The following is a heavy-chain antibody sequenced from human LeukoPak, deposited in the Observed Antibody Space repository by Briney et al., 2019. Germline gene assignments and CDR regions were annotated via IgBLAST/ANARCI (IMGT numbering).Heavy chain of an antibody. V-gene: IGHV3-30*02. D-gene: IGHD4-23*01. CDR1: GFTFSSYG. CDR3: AKDSRGTVVSDFDC. CDR2: IRYDGSNK. Sequence: GGSLRLSCAASGFTFSSYGMHWVRQAPGKGLEWVAFIRYDGSNKYYADSVKGRFTISRDNSKNTLYLQMNSLRAEDTAVCYCAKDSRGTVVSDFDCWGQGTLVIVSS. J-gene: IGHJ4*02.